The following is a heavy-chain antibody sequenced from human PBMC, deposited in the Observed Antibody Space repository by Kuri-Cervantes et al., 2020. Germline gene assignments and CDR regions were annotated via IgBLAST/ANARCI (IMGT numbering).Heavy chain of an antibody. V-gene: IGHV3-64*01. Sequence: GGSLRLSCAASGFTFSSYAMHWVRQAPGKGLEYVSAISSNGGSTYYANSVKSRFTISRDNSKNTLYLQMNSLRAEDTAVYYCAKDESSSWCMDVWGQGTTVTVSS. CDR3: AKDESSSWCMDV. D-gene: IGHD6-13*01. CDR1: GFTFSSYA. CDR2: ISSNGGST. J-gene: IGHJ6*02.